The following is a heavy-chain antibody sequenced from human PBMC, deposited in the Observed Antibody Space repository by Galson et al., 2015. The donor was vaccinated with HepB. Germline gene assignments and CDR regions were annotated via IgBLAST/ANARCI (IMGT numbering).Heavy chain of an antibody. D-gene: IGHD3-9*01. CDR3: TKGALRFFDWLIFDS. V-gene: IGHV3-23*01. CDR1: GFTFSDYA. Sequence: SLRLSCAASGFTFSDYAMSWVRQTPGKGLEWVSGVSAGGGKTYYGDSVKGRFTISRDNSKKALSLQMNNLRAGDTAVYYCTKGALRFFDWLIFDSWGQGTVVTVSS. J-gene: IGHJ4*02. CDR2: VSAGGGKT.